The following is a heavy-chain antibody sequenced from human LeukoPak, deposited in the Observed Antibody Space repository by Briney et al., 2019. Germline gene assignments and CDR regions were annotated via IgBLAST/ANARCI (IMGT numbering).Heavy chain of an antibody. CDR3: AIDTVYYDPPSD. CDR1: GYICTELS. V-gene: IGHV1-24*01. CDR2: SDPENGKT. Sequence: ASVKVSCKVSGYICTELSMHWVRQSPGKGNEWMGGSDPENGKTVYAQNFQGRVTMTEDTSTDTAYMELTSLTSDDTAIYYCAIDTVYYDPPSDWGQGTLVTVSS. J-gene: IGHJ4*01. D-gene: IGHD3-16*01.